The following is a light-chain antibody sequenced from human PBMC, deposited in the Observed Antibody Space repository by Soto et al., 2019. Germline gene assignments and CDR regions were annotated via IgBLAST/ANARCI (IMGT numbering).Light chain of an antibody. CDR3: AAWDDSLSGVV. J-gene: IGLJ2*01. CDR1: SSSIGSNT. Sequence: QSVLTQSPSASGTPGQRVTISCSGSSSSIGSNTVSWYQQLPGTAPKLLIYSNNQRPSGVPDRFSGSRSGTSASLAISGLQSEDEADYSCAAWDDSLSGVVFGGGTKLTVL. CDR2: SNN. V-gene: IGLV1-44*01.